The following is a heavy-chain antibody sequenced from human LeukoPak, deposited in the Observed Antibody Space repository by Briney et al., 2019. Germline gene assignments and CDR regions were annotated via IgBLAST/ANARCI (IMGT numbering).Heavy chain of an antibody. CDR2: ISTSGST. Sequence: SETLSLTCTVSGGSISSYYWRWIRQPAGKGLEWIGRISTSGSTNYNPSLKSRVTMSVDTSKNQFSLKLSSVTAADTAVYYCARVSVGIAVAAFDYWGQGTLVTVSS. CDR3: ARVSVGIAVAAFDY. V-gene: IGHV4-4*07. D-gene: IGHD6-13*01. J-gene: IGHJ4*02. CDR1: GGSISSYY.